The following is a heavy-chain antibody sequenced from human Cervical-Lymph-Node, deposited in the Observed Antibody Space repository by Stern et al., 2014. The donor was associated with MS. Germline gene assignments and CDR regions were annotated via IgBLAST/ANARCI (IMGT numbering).Heavy chain of an antibody. CDR3: ARAPYDYTKWYGMDV. V-gene: IGHV4-59*01. Sequence: QVQLQESGPGLVKPSETLSLICSVSGGSISRFYWSWIRQPPGKGLEWIGHIYSSGSTNYNPSLQSRLTISVHMSKNQISLNLRSVTAADTAVYYCARAPYDYTKWYGMDVWGQGTTVTVSS. J-gene: IGHJ6*02. D-gene: IGHD4-11*01. CDR2: IYSSGST. CDR1: GGSISRFY.